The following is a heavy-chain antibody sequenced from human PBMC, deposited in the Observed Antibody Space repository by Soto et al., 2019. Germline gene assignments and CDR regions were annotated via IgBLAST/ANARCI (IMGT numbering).Heavy chain of an antibody. Sequence: EVPVLESGGGLVQPGGSLRLSCAAAGFTVSSYAMSWVRQAPGKGLEWVSGISGSGGGTYYADSVKGQFTISSDNSKNTLYLQMTGLRADTRAVYYCAGGRIGPDYWGQGTLVTVGS. J-gene: IGHJ4*02. CDR3: AGGRIGPDY. V-gene: IGHV3-23*01. CDR2: ISGSGGGT. CDR1: GFTVSSYA.